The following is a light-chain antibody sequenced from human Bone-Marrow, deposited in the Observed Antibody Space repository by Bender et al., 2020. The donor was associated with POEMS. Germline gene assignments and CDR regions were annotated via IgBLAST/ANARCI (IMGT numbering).Light chain of an antibody. CDR3: YSYAGSYTWV. CDR1: SSDVGGYNH. CDR2: DVN. J-gene: IGLJ3*02. Sequence: QSALTQPRSVSGSPAQSVTISCTGTSSDVGGYNHVSWYQQLPGRAPKVIMYDVNRRPSGVPNRFSGSKSGNTASLTISGLQAEDEGDYYCYSYAGSYTWVFGGGTKLTVL. V-gene: IGLV2-11*02.